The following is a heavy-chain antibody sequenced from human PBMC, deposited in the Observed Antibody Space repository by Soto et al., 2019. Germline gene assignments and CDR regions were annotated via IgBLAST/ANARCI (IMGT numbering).Heavy chain of an antibody. CDR1: GFRFEDYN. Sequence: SLRLSCAASGFRFEDYNMHWVRQAPGKGLEWVSFISWNGANTFYADSVKGRFTISRDSSTESVSLQINSLRSEDTALYYCARESLSFGSALDVWGQGTTVTVSS. J-gene: IGHJ6*02. D-gene: IGHD3-10*01. V-gene: IGHV3-43*01. CDR3: ARESLSFGSALDV. CDR2: ISWNGANT.